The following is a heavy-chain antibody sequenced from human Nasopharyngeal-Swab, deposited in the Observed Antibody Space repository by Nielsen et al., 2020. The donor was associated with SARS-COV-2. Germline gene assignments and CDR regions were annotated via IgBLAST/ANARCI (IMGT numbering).Heavy chain of an antibody. V-gene: IGHV4-34*01. CDR2: INHRGST. Sequence: WIRQPPGKGLEWMGEINHRGSTNYNPSLKRRVTISVDTSKNQYSLKLSSVTAADTAVYYCSRGHGYSYGYVKARDRGYFDYWGQGTLVTVSS. J-gene: IGHJ4*02. D-gene: IGHD5-18*01. CDR3: SRGHGYSYGYVKARDRGYFDY.